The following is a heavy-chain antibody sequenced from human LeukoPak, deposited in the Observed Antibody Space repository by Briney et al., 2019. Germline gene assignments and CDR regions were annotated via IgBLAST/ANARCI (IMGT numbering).Heavy chain of an antibody. Sequence: GGSLRLSCAASGFTFSSYWMSWVRQAPGKGLEWVSSISSSSSYIYYADSVKGRFTISRDNAKNSLYLQMNSLRAEDTAVYYCARGHTQDHHQTQGYAFDIWGQGTMVTVSS. CDR2: ISSSSSYI. CDR1: GFTFSSYW. D-gene: IGHD1-14*01. CDR3: ARGHTQDHHQTQGYAFDI. V-gene: IGHV3-21*01. J-gene: IGHJ3*02.